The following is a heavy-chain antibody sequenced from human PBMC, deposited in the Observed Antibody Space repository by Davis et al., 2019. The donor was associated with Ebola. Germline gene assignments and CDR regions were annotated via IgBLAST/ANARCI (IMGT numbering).Heavy chain of an antibody. J-gene: IGHJ4*02. CDR3: ARGSGYIEDSSFDS. Sequence: GESLKISCVASGFTFSSYEMNWVRQAPGKGLECVSYISSSGRATYYADSMKGRFTISRHNVKNPLALQMNSLRAEDTAAYYCARGSGYIEDSSFDSWGQGILVTVSS. CDR1: GFTFSSYE. V-gene: IGHV3-48*03. D-gene: IGHD6-13*01. CDR2: ISSSGRAT.